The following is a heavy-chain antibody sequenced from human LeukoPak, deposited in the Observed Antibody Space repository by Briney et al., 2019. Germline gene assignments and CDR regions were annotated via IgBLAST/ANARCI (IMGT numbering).Heavy chain of an antibody. Sequence: GGSLRLSCAASGFTFSSYGMHWVRQAPGKGLEWVAVIWYDGSNKYYADSVKGRFTISRDNSKNTLYLQMNSLRAEDTAVFYCASYDFWSGYYPWGQGTLVTVSS. V-gene: IGHV3-33*01. CDR2: IWYDGSNK. D-gene: IGHD3-3*01. J-gene: IGHJ5*02. CDR1: GFTFSSYG. CDR3: ASYDFWSGYYP.